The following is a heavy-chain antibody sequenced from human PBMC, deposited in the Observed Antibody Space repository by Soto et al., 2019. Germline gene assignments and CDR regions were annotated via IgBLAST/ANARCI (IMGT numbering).Heavy chain of an antibody. D-gene: IGHD3-9*01. CDR1: GFTYDDYA. Sequence: VQLVESGGGLVRPGGSLRLSCAASGFTYDDYAMHWVRQAPGKGLEWISAITWNSVSVDYADSVKGRFTISRANAKNSLYLQMNSLRPEDTAVYYCARERVRYFDVWGQGTLVTVSS. J-gene: IGHJ4*02. CDR3: ARERVRYFDV. V-gene: IGHV3-9*01. CDR2: ITWNSVSV.